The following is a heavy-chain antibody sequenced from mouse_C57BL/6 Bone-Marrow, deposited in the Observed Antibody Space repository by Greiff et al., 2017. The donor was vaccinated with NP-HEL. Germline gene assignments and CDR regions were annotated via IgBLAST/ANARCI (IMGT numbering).Heavy chain of an antibody. D-gene: IGHD2-3*01. J-gene: IGHJ4*01. CDR3: ARVYDGYLYYAMDY. V-gene: IGHV1-72*01. CDR2: IDPNSGGT. CDR1: GYTFTSYW. Sequence: VQLQQPGAELVKPGASVKLSCKASGYTFTSYWMHWVKQRPGQGLEWIGRIDPNSGGTKYNEKFKSKATLTVDKPSSTAYMQLSILTSEDSAVYYCARVYDGYLYYAMDYWGQGTSVTVSS.